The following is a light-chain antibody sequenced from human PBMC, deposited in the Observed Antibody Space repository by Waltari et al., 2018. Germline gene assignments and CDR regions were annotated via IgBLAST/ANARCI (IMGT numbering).Light chain of an antibody. V-gene: IGKV5-2*01. CDR2: EAT. Sequence: ETTLTQSPAFMSATPRNKVNISCRASQDIDDEMNWYQQKPGEGAIFIIQEATTPGPGVPPRFSGSGYGTDFTLTINNIQSEDVASDFCLEHDNFPTHTFGQGTKLEIK. J-gene: IGKJ2*01. CDR1: QDIDDE. CDR3: LEHDNFPTHT.